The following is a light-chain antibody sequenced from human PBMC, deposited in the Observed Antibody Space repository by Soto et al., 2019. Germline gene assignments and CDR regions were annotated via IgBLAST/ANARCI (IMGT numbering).Light chain of an antibody. CDR3: QSADSSGTLEV. V-gene: IGLV3-25*03. CDR1: ALPKQY. CDR2: KDS. Sequence: SYELTQPPSVSVSPGQTARITCSGAALPKQYAYWYQQKPGQAPVLVIYKDSERPSGIPERFSGSSSGTTVTLTISGVQAEDEADYYCQSADSSGTLEVFGGGTKLTVL. J-gene: IGLJ2*01.